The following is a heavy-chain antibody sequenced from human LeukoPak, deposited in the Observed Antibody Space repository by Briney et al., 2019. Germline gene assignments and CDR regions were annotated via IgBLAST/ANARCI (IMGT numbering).Heavy chain of an antibody. CDR3: TSPSYGSGSSDY. J-gene: IGHJ4*02. CDR2: IRSKANSYAT. CDR1: GFTFSGSA. D-gene: IGHD3-10*01. Sequence: GGSLRLSCAASGFTFSGSAMHWVRQASGKGVEWVGRIRSKANSYATAYAASVKGRFTISRDDSKNTAYLQMNRLKTEDTALYYSTSPSYGSGSSDYWGQGTLVTVSS. V-gene: IGHV3-73*01.